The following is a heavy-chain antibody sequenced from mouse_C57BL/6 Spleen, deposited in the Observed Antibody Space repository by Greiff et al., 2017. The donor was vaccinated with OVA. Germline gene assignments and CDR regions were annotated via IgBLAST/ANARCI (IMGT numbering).Heavy chain of an antibody. Sequence: QVQLQHPGAELVKPGASVKMSCKASGYTFTSYWITWVKQRPGQGLEWIGDIYPGSGSTNYNEKFKSKATLTVDTSSSTAYMQLSSLTSEDSAVYYCARQHYSNAWFAYWGQGTLVTVSA. CDR2: IYPGSGST. J-gene: IGHJ3*01. CDR1: GYTFTSYW. D-gene: IGHD2-5*01. V-gene: IGHV1-55*01. CDR3: ARQHYSNAWFAY.